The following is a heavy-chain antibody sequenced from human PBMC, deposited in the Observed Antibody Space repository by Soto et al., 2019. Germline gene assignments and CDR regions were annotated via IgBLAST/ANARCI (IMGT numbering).Heavy chain of an antibody. CDR2: IYYAGNT. Sequence: SSTXSLTGTVSVCSITGYYLILMRQPPGRGLEFIGYIYYAGNTLYTPSLKSRVTISVDTSKNQFSLKLSSVTAADTAVYYCARHDEVTKMQNGMGVWGQGTTVTVYS. CDR3: ARHDEVTKMQNGMGV. J-gene: IGHJ6*01. D-gene: IGHD2-8*01. V-gene: IGHV4-59*01. CDR1: VCSITGYY.